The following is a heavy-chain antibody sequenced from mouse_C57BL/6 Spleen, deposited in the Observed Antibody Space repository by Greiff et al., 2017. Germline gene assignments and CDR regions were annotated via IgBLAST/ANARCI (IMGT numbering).Heavy chain of an antibody. Sequence: VQLQQPGAELVKPGASVKLSCKASGYTFTSYWLHWVKQRPGRGLGWIGRIDPNSGGTKYNEKFKSKATLTVDKPSSTAYMQLSSLTSEDSAVYYCAREEDYYGSSRYFDYWGQGTTLTVSS. D-gene: IGHD1-1*01. CDR1: GYTFTSYW. V-gene: IGHV1-72*01. CDR3: AREEDYYGSSRYFDY. J-gene: IGHJ2*01. CDR2: IDPNSGGT.